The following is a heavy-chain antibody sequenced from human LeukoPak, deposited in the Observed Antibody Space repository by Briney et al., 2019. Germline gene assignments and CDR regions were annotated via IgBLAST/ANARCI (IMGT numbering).Heavy chain of an antibody. V-gene: IGHV3-30*02. CDR3: AKGPSVSPI. J-gene: IGHJ3*01. D-gene: IGHD3-3*01. CDR1: GFTFSSYG. Sequence: PGGSLRLSCAASGFTFSSYGMHWVRQAPGKGLDWVAFIHSDGRGIYTADSVKGRFIISRDNSKKTLYLQMDSLRSEDAAVYYCAKGPSVSPIWGQGTMVIVSS. CDR2: IHSDGRGI.